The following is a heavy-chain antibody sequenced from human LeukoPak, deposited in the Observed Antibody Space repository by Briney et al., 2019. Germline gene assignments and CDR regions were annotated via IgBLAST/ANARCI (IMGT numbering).Heavy chain of an antibody. CDR1: GGSISTSNW. D-gene: IGHD3-22*01. J-gene: IGHJ3*02. CDR2: IYHSGSS. CDR3: ATDRDNYYDSTGYTRPDGFDI. Sequence: SETLSLTCAVSGGSISTSNWWSWVRQPPGKGLEWIGEIYHSGSSNYNPSLKSRVTISIDKSKNQFSLKLSSVTAADTAMYCCATDRDNYYDSTGYTRPDGFDIWGQGIMVTVSS. V-gene: IGHV4-4*01.